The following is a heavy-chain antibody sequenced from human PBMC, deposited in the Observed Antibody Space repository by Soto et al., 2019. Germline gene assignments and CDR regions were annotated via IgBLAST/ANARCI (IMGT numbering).Heavy chain of an antibody. CDR1: GYIFTSYA. V-gene: IGHV1-3*05. CDR3: ARGGEPIDY. Sequence: QVQLVQSGAEEKKPGASVKVSCKASGYIFTSYAMHWVRQAPGQRLEWMGWINAGNGNTKYSQKLQGRATITRDTSASTAYMELSSLRSEGTAVYYCARGGEPIDYWGQGTLVTVSS. J-gene: IGHJ4*02. D-gene: IGHD2-21*01. CDR2: INAGNGNT.